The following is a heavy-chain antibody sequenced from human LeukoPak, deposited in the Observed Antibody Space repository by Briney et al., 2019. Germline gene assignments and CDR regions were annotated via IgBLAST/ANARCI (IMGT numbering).Heavy chain of an antibody. CDR3: ARGELPYYFDH. V-gene: IGHV4-59*01. Sequence: SETLSLTCTVSGGSISSYYWSWIRQPPGKGLEWIGYIYYSGSTNYNPSLRSRVTISVDTSKNQFSLKLSSVTAADTAVYYCARGELPYYFDHWGQGTLVTVSS. J-gene: IGHJ4*02. D-gene: IGHD1-26*01. CDR2: IYYSGST. CDR1: GGSISSYY.